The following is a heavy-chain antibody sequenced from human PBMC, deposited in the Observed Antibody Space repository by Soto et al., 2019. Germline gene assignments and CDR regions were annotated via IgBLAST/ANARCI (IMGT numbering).Heavy chain of an antibody. V-gene: IGHV4-30-2*01. J-gene: IGHJ3*02. CDR2: IYHGGST. CDR1: GGSISSSGSS. D-gene: IGHD2-2*01. CDR3: AREDQRRDALDI. Sequence: QLQLQESGSGLVKPSQTLSLTCAVSGGSISSSGSSWSWLRQPPGKGLEWIAYIYHGGSTQYNPSLKRRVTISVDAYKNQFSLNLSSVTAEDTDVYFCAREDQRRDALDIWGQGTVVTVSS.